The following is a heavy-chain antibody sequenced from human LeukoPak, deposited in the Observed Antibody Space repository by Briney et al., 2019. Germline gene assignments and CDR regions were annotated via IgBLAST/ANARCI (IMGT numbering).Heavy chain of an antibody. CDR1: GFTFKTYN. J-gene: IGHJ1*01. CDR2: ISSGSITI. Sequence: GGSLRLSCAASGFTFKTYNMNWVRLAPGKGLEWVSYISSGSITISYADSVKGRFTISRDNAKNSLYLQMNSLRAGDTAVYYCATYSSSNGREFQYWGQGTLVTVSS. D-gene: IGHD2-2*01. CDR3: ATYSSSNGREFQY. V-gene: IGHV3-48*04.